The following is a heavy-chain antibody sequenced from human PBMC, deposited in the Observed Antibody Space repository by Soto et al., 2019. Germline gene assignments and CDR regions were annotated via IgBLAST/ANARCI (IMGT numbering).Heavy chain of an antibody. CDR3: ARRGGVVVVVAANDAFDI. V-gene: IGHV1-18*01. D-gene: IGHD2-15*01. Sequence: QVQLVQSGAEVKKPGASVKVSCKASGYTFTSYGISWVRQAPGQGLEWMGWISAYNVNTNYAQKLQGRVTMTTDTSTSTAYMELRSLRSDDTAVYSCARRGGVVVVVAANDAFDIWGQGTMVTVAS. CDR2: ISAYNVNT. J-gene: IGHJ3*02. CDR1: GYTFTSYG.